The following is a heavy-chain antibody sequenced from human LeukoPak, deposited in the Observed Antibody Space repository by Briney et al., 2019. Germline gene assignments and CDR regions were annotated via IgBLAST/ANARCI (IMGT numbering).Heavy chain of an antibody. D-gene: IGHD3-22*01. CDR3: ARDYEYYYDSSGYFDY. Sequence: GGSLRLSCAASGFTFSSYWMSWVRQAPGKGLEWVANIKQDGSEKYYVDSVKGRFTISRDNAKNSLYLQMNSLRAEDTAVYYCARDYEYYYDSSGYFDYWGQGTLVTVSS. CDR1: GFTFSSYW. V-gene: IGHV3-7*01. J-gene: IGHJ4*02. CDR2: IKQDGSEK.